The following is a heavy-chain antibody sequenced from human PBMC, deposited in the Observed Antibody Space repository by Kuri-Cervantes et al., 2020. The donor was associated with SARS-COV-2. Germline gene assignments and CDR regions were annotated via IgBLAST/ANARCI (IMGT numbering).Heavy chain of an antibody. CDR2: IRYDGSNK. Sequence: GESLKISCAASGFTFSSYAMHWVRQAPGKGLEWVAFIRYDGSNKYYADSVKGRFTISRDNSKNTLYLQMNSLRAEDTAVYYCAKMGIGSSTSCYTEPCKGRDAFDIWGQGTMVTVSS. D-gene: IGHD2-2*02. CDR3: AKMGIGSSTSCYTEPCKGRDAFDI. V-gene: IGHV3-30*02. J-gene: IGHJ3*02. CDR1: GFTFSSYA.